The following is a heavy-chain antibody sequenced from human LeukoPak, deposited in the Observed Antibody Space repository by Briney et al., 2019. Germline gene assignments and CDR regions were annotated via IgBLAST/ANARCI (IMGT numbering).Heavy chain of an antibody. Sequence: ASVKVSCKASGYTFTSYYMHWVRQAPGQGLEWMGIINPSGGSTSYAQKFQGRVTMTRDTSTSTVYMELSSLRSEDTAVYYCARSFGRPDYYYYGMDVWGQGTTVTVSS. D-gene: IGHD2-2*01. CDR2: INPSGGST. V-gene: IGHV1-46*01. CDR1: GYTFTSYY. CDR3: ARSFGRPDYYYYGMDV. J-gene: IGHJ6*02.